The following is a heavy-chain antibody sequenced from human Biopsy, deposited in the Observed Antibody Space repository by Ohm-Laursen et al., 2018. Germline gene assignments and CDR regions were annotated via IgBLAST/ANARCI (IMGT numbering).Heavy chain of an antibody. CDR1: GDSVTKYY. D-gene: IGHD4-11*01. V-gene: IGHV4-59*02. Sequence: SETLSLTCSGSGDSVTKYYWSWIRQPPGKGLEWIGHIYYSVMTNYNPSLQSRVSISVDTSRNQVSLTLSSVTAADTAVYYCARDSGILNYGNFKYYHYYGMDVWGQGTKVTVSS. CDR3: ARDSGILNYGNFKYYHYYGMDV. CDR2: IYYSVMT. J-gene: IGHJ6*02.